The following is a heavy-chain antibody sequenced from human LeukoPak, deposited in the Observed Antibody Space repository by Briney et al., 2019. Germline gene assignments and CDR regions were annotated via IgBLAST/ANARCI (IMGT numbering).Heavy chain of an antibody. V-gene: IGHV3-48*03. CDR3: AREAEYSNGFWYFDL. D-gene: IGHD6-19*01. J-gene: IGHJ2*01. Sequence: GASLRLSCAASGFTFSSYAMSWVRQAPGKGLEWVSHISSSGSTIYYADSVRGRFTISRDNAKNSLYLQMNSLRAEDTAIYYCAREAEYSNGFWYFDLWGRGTLVTVSS. CDR2: ISSSGSTI. CDR1: GFTFSSYA.